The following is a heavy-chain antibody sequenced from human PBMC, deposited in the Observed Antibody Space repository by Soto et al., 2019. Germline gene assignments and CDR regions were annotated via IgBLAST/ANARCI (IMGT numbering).Heavy chain of an antibody. CDR1: NDSISSGTYF. D-gene: IGHD3-22*01. Sequence: SETLSLTCTVSNDSISSGTYFWGWIRQPPGKGLEWIGSISYSERTYYNPSLKGRVTISVDTSKNQFSLKLSSVTAADTAVYYCAITEGYYDDNWFDPWGQGALVTVSS. CDR3: AITEGYYDDNWFDP. CDR2: ISYSERT. J-gene: IGHJ5*02. V-gene: IGHV4-39*01.